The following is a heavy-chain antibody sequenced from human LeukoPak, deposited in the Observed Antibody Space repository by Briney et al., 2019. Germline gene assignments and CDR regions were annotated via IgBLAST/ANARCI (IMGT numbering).Heavy chain of an antibody. CDR3: ARGLDSSSWDDYYYYYMDV. J-gene: IGHJ6*03. CDR1: GYTFTSYD. Sequence: ASVKVSCKASGYTFTSYDINWVRQATGQGLEWMGWMNPNSGNTGYAQKFQGRVTITRNTSISTAYMELSSLRSEDTAVYYCARGLDSSSWDDYYYYYMDVWGKGTTVTVSS. V-gene: IGHV1-8*03. CDR2: MNPNSGNT. D-gene: IGHD6-13*01.